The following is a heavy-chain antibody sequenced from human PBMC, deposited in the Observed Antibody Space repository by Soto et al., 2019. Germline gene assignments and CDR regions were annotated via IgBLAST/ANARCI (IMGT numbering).Heavy chain of an antibody. Sequence: QVQLVESGGGVVQPGRSLRLSCAASGFTFSSYGMHWVRQAPGKGLEWVAVIWYDGSNKYYADSVKGRFTISRDNSKNTLYLQMNSLRAEDTAVYYCARGTVHFDYWGQGTLITVSS. CDR2: IWYDGSNK. J-gene: IGHJ4*02. CDR3: ARGTVHFDY. V-gene: IGHV3-33*01. D-gene: IGHD4-17*01. CDR1: GFTFSSYG.